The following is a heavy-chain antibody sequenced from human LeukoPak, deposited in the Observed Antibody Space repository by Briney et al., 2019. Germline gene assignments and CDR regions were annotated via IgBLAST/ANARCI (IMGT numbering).Heavy chain of an antibody. V-gene: IGHV3-33*01. Sequence: GGSLRLSCAASGFTFSSYGMHWVRQAPGKGLEWVAVIWYDGSNKYYADSVKGRFTISRDNSKNTLYLQMNSLRAEDTAVYYCVRSMVRGVIIYYGMDVWGQGTTVTVSS. D-gene: IGHD3-10*01. CDR2: IWYDGSNK. J-gene: IGHJ6*02. CDR3: VRSMVRGVIIYYGMDV. CDR1: GFTFSSYG.